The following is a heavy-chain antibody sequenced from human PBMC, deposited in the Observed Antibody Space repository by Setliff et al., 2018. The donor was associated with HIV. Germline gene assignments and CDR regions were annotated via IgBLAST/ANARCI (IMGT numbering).Heavy chain of an antibody. V-gene: IGHV3-48*01. D-gene: IGHD6-19*01. CDR3: ARGHVSSGWSPDY. CDR2: ISSSSTI. J-gene: IGHJ4*02. CDR1: GFTFSSYS. Sequence: GGSLRLSCAASGFTFSSYSMNWVRQAPGKGLEWVSYISSSSTIYYADSVKGRFTISRDNAKNSLYLQMNSLRAEDTAVYYCARGHVSSGWSPDYWGQGTLVTVSS.